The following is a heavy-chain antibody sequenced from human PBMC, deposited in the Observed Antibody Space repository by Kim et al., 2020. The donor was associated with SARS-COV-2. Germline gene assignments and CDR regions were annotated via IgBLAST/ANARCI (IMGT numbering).Heavy chain of an antibody. CDR3: AKDQGQFYFDY. V-gene: IGHV3-23*03. Sequence: GGSLRLSCAASGFSFSSYAMSWVRQAPGKGLEWVSVIYSGGSSTYYADSVKGRFTISRDNSKNTLYLQMNSLRAEDTAVYYCAKDQGQFYFDYWGQGTLV. D-gene: IGHD4-4*01. J-gene: IGHJ4*02. CDR1: GFSFSSYA. CDR2: IYSGGSST.